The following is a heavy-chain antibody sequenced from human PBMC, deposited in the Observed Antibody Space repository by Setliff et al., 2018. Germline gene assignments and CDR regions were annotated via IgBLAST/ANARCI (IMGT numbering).Heavy chain of an antibody. Sequence: SVKVSCKASGGTFRSYGISWVRQAPGQGLEWMGGIIPNFGTTSYAQKFQGRVTITTDESTSTAYMEVSSLRTEDTAVYYCAREGVDTRSSTDYRYYMDVWGKGTTVTVSS. CDR1: GGTFRSYG. V-gene: IGHV1-69*05. J-gene: IGHJ6*03. D-gene: IGHD5-18*01. CDR2: IIPNFGTT. CDR3: AREGVDTRSSTDYRYYMDV.